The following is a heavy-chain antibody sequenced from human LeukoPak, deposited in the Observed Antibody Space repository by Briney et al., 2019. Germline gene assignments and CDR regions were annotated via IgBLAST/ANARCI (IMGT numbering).Heavy chain of an antibody. J-gene: IGHJ4*02. CDR2: IKQDGSEK. D-gene: IGHD1-1*01. CDR1: GFTFSSYW. V-gene: IGHV3-7*01. Sequence: GRSLRLSCAASGFTFSSYWMSWVRQAPGKGLEWVANIKQDGSEKYYVDSVKGRFTISRDNAKNPLYLQMNSLRAEDTAVYYCARGWPRTTYYFDYWGQGTLVTVSS. CDR3: ARGWPRTTYYFDY.